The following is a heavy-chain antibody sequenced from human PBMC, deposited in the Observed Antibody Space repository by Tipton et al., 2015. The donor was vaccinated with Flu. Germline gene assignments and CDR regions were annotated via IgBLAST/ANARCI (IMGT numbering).Heavy chain of an antibody. D-gene: IGHD6-6*01. CDR3: TRIRMDSSSSFYYYMDV. V-gene: IGHV3-49*03. CDR2: IRSKAYGGTT. J-gene: IGHJ6*03. CDR1: GFTFGDYA. Sequence: SLRLSCTASGFTFGDYAMSWFRQAPGKGLEWVGFIRSKAYGGTTEYAASVKGRFTISRDDSKSIAYLQMNSLKTEDTAVYYCTRIRMDSSSSFYYYMDVWGKGTTVTVSS.